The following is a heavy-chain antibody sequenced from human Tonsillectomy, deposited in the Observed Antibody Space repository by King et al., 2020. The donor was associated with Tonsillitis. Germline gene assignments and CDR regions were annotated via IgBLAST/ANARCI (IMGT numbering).Heavy chain of an antibody. CDR2: IYWDNDK. V-gene: IGHV2-5*02. J-gene: IGHJ4*02. D-gene: IGHD4-23*01. CDR1: GFSLSTDGMG. CDR3: SRTTHYSGDSWYFDS. Sequence: ITLKESGPTLVKPTQTLTLTCTFSGFSLSTDGMGVGWIRQSPGKALEWLAVIYWDNDKWYSPSLKSRLTITKDTSKNQVVLTMTNVAPVDTATYYCSRTTHYSGDSWYFDSWGQGTLVTVSS.